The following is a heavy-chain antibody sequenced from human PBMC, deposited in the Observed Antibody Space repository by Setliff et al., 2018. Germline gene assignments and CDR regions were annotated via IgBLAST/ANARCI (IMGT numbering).Heavy chain of an antibody. CDR3: ARASVVHAIAVGY. CDR1: GDSISSFSYY. CDR2: IYDSGKT. J-gene: IGHJ4*02. Sequence: SETLFLTCTVPGDSISSFSYYWGWIRQPPGKGLEWIGTIYDSGKTYYNPSLKSRVSISVDTSKNQFSLKLNSVTAADTAVYYCARASVVHAIAVGYWGQGTLVTVSS. V-gene: IGHV4-39*01. D-gene: IGHD2-15*01.